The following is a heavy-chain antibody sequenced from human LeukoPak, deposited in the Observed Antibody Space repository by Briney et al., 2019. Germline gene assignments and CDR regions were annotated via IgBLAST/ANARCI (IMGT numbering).Heavy chain of an antibody. Sequence: ASVKVSCKASGYTFTSYGISWVRQAPGQGLEWMGWISAYNGNTNYAQKLQGRVTMTTDTSTSTAYTELRSLRSDDTAVYYCARDSGIAVAGTPDYWGQGTLVTVSS. CDR2: ISAYNGNT. D-gene: IGHD6-19*01. CDR3: ARDSGIAVAGTPDY. J-gene: IGHJ4*02. CDR1: GYTFTSYG. V-gene: IGHV1-18*01.